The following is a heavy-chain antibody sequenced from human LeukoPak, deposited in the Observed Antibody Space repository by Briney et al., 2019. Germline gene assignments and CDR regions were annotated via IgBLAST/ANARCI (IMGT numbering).Heavy chain of an antibody. D-gene: IGHD3-3*01. J-gene: IGHJ4*02. Sequence: SETLSLTCAVYGGFFSGYYWSWIRQPPGKGLEWIGEINHSGSTNYNPSLKSRVTISVDTSKNQFSLKLSSVTAADTAVYYCARGIDDFWIGYWGQGTLVTVSS. V-gene: IGHV4-34*01. CDR3: ARGIDDFWIGY. CDR2: INHSGST. CDR1: GGFFSGYY.